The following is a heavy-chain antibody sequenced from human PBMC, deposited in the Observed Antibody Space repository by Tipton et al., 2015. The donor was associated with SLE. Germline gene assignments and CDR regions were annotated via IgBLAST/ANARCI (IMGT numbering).Heavy chain of an antibody. CDR2: IYYSGST. J-gene: IGHJ3*02. CDR3: GGWWHDAFDI. V-gene: IGHV4-59*01. Sequence: LRLSCTVSGGSISSYYWSWIRQPPGKGLEWIGYIYYSGSTNYNPSLKSRVTISVDTSKNQFSLKLSSVTAADTAVYYCGGWWHDAFDIWGQGTMATVSS. CDR1: GGSISSYY. D-gene: IGHD2-8*02.